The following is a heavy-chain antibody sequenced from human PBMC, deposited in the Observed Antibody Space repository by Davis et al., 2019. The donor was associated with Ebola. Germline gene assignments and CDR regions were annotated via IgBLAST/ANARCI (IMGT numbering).Heavy chain of an antibody. D-gene: IGHD5-24*01. J-gene: IGHJ4*02. CDR1: GYSFTNYW. V-gene: IGHV5-51*01. Sequence: GESLKISCKGSGYSFTNYWIGWVRQMPGKGLEWMGIIYPGDSDTRYSPSFQGQVTISADKSISTAYLQWSSLKASVTAMYYCARGTDGYNPGGYFDSWGQGTLVTVSS. CDR2: IYPGDSDT. CDR3: ARGTDGYNPGGYFDS.